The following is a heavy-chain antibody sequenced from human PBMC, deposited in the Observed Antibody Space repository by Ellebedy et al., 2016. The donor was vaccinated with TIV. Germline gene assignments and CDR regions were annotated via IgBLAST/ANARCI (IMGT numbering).Heavy chain of an antibody. CDR3: AREAGTSGWYSGFQH. Sequence: GGSLRLSCAASGFTVSSNYMSWVRQAPGKGLEWVSGISAGGNTYYADSVKGRFTISRNDSKNTLYLQMNSLRAEDTAIYYCAREAGTSGWYSGFQHWGQGTLVTVSS. D-gene: IGHD6-19*01. V-gene: IGHV3-53*01. CDR2: ISAGGNT. J-gene: IGHJ1*01. CDR1: GFTVSSNY.